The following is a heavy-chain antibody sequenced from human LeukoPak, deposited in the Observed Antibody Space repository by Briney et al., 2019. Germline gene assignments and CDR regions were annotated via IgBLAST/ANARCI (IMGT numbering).Heavy chain of an antibody. CDR3: ATYSTGFDI. V-gene: IGHV4-34*01. CDR2: INFGGSI. Sequence: SETLSLTCAVYGGSFRGYYWSWIRQPPGKGLEWIGEINFGGSINYTPSLKSRVTISVDTSKKQFSLKLSSVTAADTAVYYCATYSTGFDIWGQGTVVTVSS. CDR1: GGSFRGYY. D-gene: IGHD6-19*01. J-gene: IGHJ3*02.